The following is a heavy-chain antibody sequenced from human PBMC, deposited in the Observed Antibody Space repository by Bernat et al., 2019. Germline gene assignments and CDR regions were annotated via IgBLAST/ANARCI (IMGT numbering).Heavy chain of an antibody. Sequence: EVHLEESGGGLVQPGGSLRLSCAASGFTVSSSYMTWVRQAPGKGLEWVSVIYSSGSTYYADSVRGRVTISRDSTKNTLFLQMNSLRAEDTAVNYCTRGPRGTVTTGAWGQGTLVTVSS. J-gene: IGHJ4*02. V-gene: IGHV3-66*01. CDR2: IYSSGST. D-gene: IGHD4-17*01. CDR3: TRGPRGTVTTGA. CDR1: GFTVSSSY.